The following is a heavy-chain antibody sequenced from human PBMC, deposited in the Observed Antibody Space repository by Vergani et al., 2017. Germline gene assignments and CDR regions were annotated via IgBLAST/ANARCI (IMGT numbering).Heavy chain of an antibody. CDR1: GYTFTSYG. V-gene: IGHV1-18*01. CDR3: ARNRLELRSYYYYGMDV. Sequence: QVQPVQSGAEVKKPGASVKVSCKASGYTFTSYGISWVRQAPGQGLEWMGWISAYNGNTNYAQKLQGRVTMTTDTSTSTAYMELRSLRSDDTAVYYCARNRLELRSYYYYGMDVWGQGTTVTVSS. J-gene: IGHJ6*02. CDR2: ISAYNGNT. D-gene: IGHD1-7*01.